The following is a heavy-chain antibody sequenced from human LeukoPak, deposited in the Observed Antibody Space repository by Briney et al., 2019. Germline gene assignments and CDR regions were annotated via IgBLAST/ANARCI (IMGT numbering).Heavy chain of an antibody. CDR1: GGSISSNNYY. J-gene: IGHJ4*02. Sequence: PSETLSLTCTVSGGSISSNNYYWGWIRQPPGKGLEWIGSIYYSGSTYYNPSLKSRVTISVDTSKNQFSLKLSSVTAADTAVYYCANSSPGGGWLVSGNFDYWGQGTLVTVSS. CDR2: IYYSGST. V-gene: IGHV4-39*01. D-gene: IGHD6-19*01. CDR3: ANSSPGGGWLVSGNFDY.